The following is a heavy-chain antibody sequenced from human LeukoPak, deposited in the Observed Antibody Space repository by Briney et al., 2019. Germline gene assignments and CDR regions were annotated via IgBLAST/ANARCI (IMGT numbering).Heavy chain of an antibody. Sequence: PGGSLRLSCAASGVTFSSCAMSWVRQAPGKGLEWVSAISGSGGSTYYADSVKGRFTISRDNSKNTLYLQMNSLRAEDTAVYYCAKDASGYETFDYWGQGTLVTVSS. V-gene: IGHV3-23*01. J-gene: IGHJ4*02. CDR3: AKDASGYETFDY. CDR2: ISGSGGST. CDR1: GVTFSSCA. D-gene: IGHD5-12*01.